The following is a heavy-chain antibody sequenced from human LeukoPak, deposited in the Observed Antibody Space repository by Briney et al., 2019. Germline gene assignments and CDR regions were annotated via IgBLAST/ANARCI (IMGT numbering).Heavy chain of an antibody. D-gene: IGHD6-19*01. CDR2: IIPIFGTA. CDR3: ARDRDVRSSGWYYFDY. J-gene: IGHJ4*02. Sequence: SVKVSCKASGGTFSSYAISWVRQAPGQGLEWMGGIIPIFGTANYAQKFQGRVTITTDDSTSTAYMELSSLRSEDTAGYYCARDRDVRSSGWYYFDYWGQGTLVTVSS. CDR1: GGTFSSYA. V-gene: IGHV1-69*05.